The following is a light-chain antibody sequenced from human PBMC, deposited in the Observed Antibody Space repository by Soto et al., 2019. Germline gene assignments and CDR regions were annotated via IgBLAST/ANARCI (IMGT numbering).Light chain of an antibody. Sequence: DIQMTQSPASLAASVGDRVTISCRASERISSYLNWYQQKPGKAPKLLIYAASTLQSGVPSRLSGSRSGKDFTLTISSLEPEDFETYFCQQGYSMPLTFGGGTRVAI. J-gene: IGKJ4*01. CDR1: ERISSY. CDR2: AAS. CDR3: QQGYSMPLT. V-gene: IGKV1-39*01.